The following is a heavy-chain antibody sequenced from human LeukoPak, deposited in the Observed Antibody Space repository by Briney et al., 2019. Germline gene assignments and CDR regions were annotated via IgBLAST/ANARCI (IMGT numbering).Heavy chain of an antibody. J-gene: IGHJ5*02. D-gene: IGHD6-6*01. V-gene: IGHV3-23*01. CDR3: AIVVAARQGTIDP. CDR1: GFTFSSYA. Sequence: GGSLRLSCAASGFTFSSYAMSWVRPAPGKGLEWVSAISGSGGTTYYADSVKGRFTISRDNSKSTLYVQRNNLTAKYTAVCYCAIVVAARQGTIDPWGQGTLVTISS. CDR2: ISGSGGTT.